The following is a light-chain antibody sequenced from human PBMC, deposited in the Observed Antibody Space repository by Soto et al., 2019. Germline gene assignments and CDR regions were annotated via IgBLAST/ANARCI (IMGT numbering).Light chain of an antibody. V-gene: IGLV1-40*01. CDR2: DNS. CDR3: QSYDSSLSGCVI. Sequence: QSVLTQPPSVSGAPGQRVTISCTGSSSNIGAGYNVHWYQQLPGTATKLLIYDNSDRPSGVPDRFSGSKSGTSASLAITGLQAEDEADYYCQSYDSSLSGCVIFGGGTKLTVL. J-gene: IGLJ2*01. CDR1: SSNIGAGYN.